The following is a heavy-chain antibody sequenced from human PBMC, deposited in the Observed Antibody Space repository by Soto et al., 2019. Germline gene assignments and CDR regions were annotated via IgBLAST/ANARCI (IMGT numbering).Heavy chain of an antibody. Sequence: SVKVSCKASGGTFRSYAISWVRQAPGQGLEWMGGIIPIFGTANYAQKFQGRVTITADESTSTAYMELSSLRSEDTAVYYCARVKEDEKAFFDYWGQGTLVTVSS. CDR3: ARVKEDEKAFFDY. CDR2: IIPIFGTA. CDR1: GGTFRSYA. J-gene: IGHJ4*02. V-gene: IGHV1-69*13.